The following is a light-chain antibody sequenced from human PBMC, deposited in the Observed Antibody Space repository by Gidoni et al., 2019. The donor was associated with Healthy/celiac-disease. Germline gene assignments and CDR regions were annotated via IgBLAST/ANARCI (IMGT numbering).Light chain of an antibody. Sequence: IVLTQSPGTLSLSPGERATLSCRASQSVSSSYLAWYQQKPGQAPRLLIYGASSRATGIPDRFSGSGPGTDFTLTISRLEPEDFTVYHCQQYASSPRTFGQGTKVEIK. V-gene: IGKV3-20*01. CDR1: QSVSSSY. CDR3: QQYASSPRT. CDR2: GAS. J-gene: IGKJ1*01.